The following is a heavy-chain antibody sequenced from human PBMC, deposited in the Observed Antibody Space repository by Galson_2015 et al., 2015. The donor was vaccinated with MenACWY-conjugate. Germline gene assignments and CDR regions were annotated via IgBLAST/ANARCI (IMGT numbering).Heavy chain of an antibody. V-gene: IGHV1-3*01. CDR2: INAATGNT. J-gene: IGHJ4*02. D-gene: IGHD4-17*01. Sequence: SVKVSCKASGYTFTFHDMSWVRQATGQRLEWMGWINAATGNTKYSETLLDRVTIRRDTSANTVYMELSSLRSEDTAVYYCAAGPYGAPRCYYDYWGQGSLVIVSS. CDR3: AAGPYGAPRCYYDY. CDR1: GYTFTFHD.